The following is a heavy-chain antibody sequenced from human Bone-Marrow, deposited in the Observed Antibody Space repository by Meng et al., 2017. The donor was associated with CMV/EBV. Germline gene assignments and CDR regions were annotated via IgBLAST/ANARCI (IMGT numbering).Heavy chain of an antibody. V-gene: IGHV3-7*01. CDR1: GFTFSSYW. J-gene: IGHJ4*02. D-gene: IGHD6-13*01. CDR3: ARGTSDSSSWYSPPGAHDY. Sequence: GESLKISCAASGFTFSSYWMSWVRQAPGKGLEWVANIKQDGSEKYYVDSVKGRFTISRDNAKNSLYLQMNSLRAEDTAVYYCARGTSDSSSWYSPPGAHDYWGQGTLVTVSS. CDR2: IKQDGSEK.